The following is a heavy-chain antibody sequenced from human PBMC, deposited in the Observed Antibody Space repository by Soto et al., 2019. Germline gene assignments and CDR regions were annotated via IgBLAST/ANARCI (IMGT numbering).Heavy chain of an antibody. CDR1: GYTLTELS. V-gene: IGHV1-24*01. CDR2: FDPEDGET. Sequence: ASVKVSCKVSGYTLTELSMHWVRQAPGKGLEWMGGFDPEDGETIYAQKFQGRVTMTEDTSTDTAYMGLSSLRSEDTAVYYCATSRRIAAAGTLGPNLWWFDPWGQGTLVTVSS. D-gene: IGHD6-13*01. J-gene: IGHJ5*02. CDR3: ATSRRIAAAGTLGPNLWWFDP.